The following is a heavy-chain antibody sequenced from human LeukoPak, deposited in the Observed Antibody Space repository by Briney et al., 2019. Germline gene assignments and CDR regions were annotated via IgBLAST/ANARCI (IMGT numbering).Heavy chain of an antibody. J-gene: IGHJ3*01. CDR3: ARDRNHAFDF. CDR2: ISAYSGNT. Sequence: ASVKVSCKASGYTFTINGISWVRQAPGQGLEWMGWISAYSGNTNYAQRLQGRATMTTDTSTTTAYMELRSLRSDDTAVYYCARDRNHAFDFWGQGTMVTVSS. V-gene: IGHV1-18*01. CDR1: GYTFTING.